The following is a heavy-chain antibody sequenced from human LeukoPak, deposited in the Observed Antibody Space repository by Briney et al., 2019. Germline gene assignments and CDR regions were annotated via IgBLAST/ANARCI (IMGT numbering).Heavy chain of an antibody. D-gene: IGHD6-19*01. CDR2: MSGGGGTV. CDR3: AKGSQWLLRGGAYFDS. CDR1: GFTFRNYA. J-gene: IGHJ4*02. V-gene: IGHV3-23*01. Sequence: GGSLRLSCAASGFTFRNYAMSWVRPAPGKGLEWVSAMSGGGGTVDHAASVRGRFTISRDNSKNTLSLQMNSLRVEDTAVYYCAKGSQWLLRGGAYFDSWGQGTPVTVSS.